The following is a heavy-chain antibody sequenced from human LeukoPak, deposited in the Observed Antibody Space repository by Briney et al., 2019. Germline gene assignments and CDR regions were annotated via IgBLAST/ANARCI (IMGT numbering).Heavy chain of an antibody. V-gene: IGHV3-53*05. Sequence: GGSLRLSCAASGFTVSSNCMSWVRQAPEKGLEWVSVIYSGGSTYYADSVKGRFTISRDNSKNTLYLQMNSLRAEDTAVYYCARDRGVIKDLAAFDIWGQGTMVTVSS. D-gene: IGHD3-3*01. J-gene: IGHJ3*02. CDR2: IYSGGST. CDR1: GFTVSSNC. CDR3: ARDRGVIKDLAAFDI.